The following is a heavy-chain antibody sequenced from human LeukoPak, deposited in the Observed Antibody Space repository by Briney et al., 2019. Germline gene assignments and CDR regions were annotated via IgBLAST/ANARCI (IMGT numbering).Heavy chain of an antibody. CDR1: GFTVSTNS. V-gene: IGHV3-66*03. CDR2: IYSDNT. J-gene: IGHJ4*01. CDR3: ARETYYDNNVFDY. D-gene: IGHD3-22*01. Sequence: GGSLRLSCTVSGFTVSTNSMSWVRQAPGKGLEWVSFIYSDNTHYSDSVKGRFTISRDNSKNTLYLQMNSLRAEDTAVFYCARETYYDNNVFDYWGHGTLVTVSS.